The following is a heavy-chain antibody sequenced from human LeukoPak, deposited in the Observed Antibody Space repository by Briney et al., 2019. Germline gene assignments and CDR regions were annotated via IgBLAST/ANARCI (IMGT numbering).Heavy chain of an antibody. CDR2: ISSSSSYI. Sequence: GGSLRLSCAASGFTFSSYSMNWVRQAPGKGLEWVSSISSSSSYIYYADSVKGRFTISRDNAKNSLYLQMNSLRAEDTAVYYCARGKSNYGDYVDYWGQGTLVTVSS. CDR3: ARGKSNYGDYVDY. J-gene: IGHJ4*02. D-gene: IGHD4-17*01. V-gene: IGHV3-21*01. CDR1: GFTFSSYS.